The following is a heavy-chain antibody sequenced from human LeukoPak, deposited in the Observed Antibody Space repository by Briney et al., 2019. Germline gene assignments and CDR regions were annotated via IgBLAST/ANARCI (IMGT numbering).Heavy chain of an antibody. J-gene: IGHJ3*02. V-gene: IGHV4-34*01. D-gene: IGHD6-13*01. CDR2: INHSGST. CDR1: GGSFSGYY. Sequence: PLETLSLTCAVYGGSFSGYYWSWIRQPPGKGLEWIGEINHSGSTNYNPSLKSRVTISVDTSKNQFSLKLSSETAADTAVYYCARGRRYSSSCFDIWGQGTMVTVSS. CDR3: ARGRRYSSSCFDI.